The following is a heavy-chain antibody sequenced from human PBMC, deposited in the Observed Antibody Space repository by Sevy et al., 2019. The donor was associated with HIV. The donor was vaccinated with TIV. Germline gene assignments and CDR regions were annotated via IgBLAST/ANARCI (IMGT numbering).Heavy chain of an antibody. V-gene: IGHV3-53*01. D-gene: IGHD5-18*01. J-gene: IGHJ6*02. CDR1: GFTVSSNY. Sequence: GGSLRLSCAASGFTVSSNYMSCVRQAPGKGMEWVAVIYSGGSTYYADSVKGRFAMSRDNSKNTLYIQMNSLRAEDTAVYYCARDKLGSPQRPYYDGMDVWGQGTTVTVSS. CDR3: ARDKLGSPQRPYYDGMDV. CDR2: IYSGGST.